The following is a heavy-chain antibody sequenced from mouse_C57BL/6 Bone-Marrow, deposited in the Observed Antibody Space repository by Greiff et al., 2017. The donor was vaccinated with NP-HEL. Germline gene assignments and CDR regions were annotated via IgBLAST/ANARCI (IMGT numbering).Heavy chain of an antibody. CDR3: ARGYRFAY. CDR1: GYAFSSYW. J-gene: IGHJ3*01. CDR2: IYPGDGDT. V-gene: IGHV1-80*01. D-gene: IGHD3-1*01. Sequence: VQLQQSGAELVKPGASVKISCKASGYAFSSYWINWVKQRPGKGLEWIGQIYPGDGDTNYNGKFKGKATLTADKSSSTAYMQLSSLTSEDSAVYFCARGYRFAYWGQGTLVTVSA.